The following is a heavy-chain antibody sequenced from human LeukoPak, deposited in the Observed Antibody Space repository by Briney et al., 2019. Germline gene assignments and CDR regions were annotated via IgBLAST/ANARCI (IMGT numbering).Heavy chain of an antibody. J-gene: IGHJ4*02. CDR1: GFTFSSYA. D-gene: IGHD3-16*02. CDR2: ISGSGGST. CDR3: AKAIGMGSAGGFDY. Sequence: GGSLRLSCAASGFTFSSYAMSWVRQAPGKGLDWVSAISGSGGSTYYADSVNGRFTISRDNSKNTLYLQMNSLRAEDTAVYYCAKAIGMGSAGGFDYWGQGTLVTASS. V-gene: IGHV3-23*01.